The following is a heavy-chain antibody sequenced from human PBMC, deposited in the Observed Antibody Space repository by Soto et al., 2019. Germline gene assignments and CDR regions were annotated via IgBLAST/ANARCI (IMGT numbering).Heavy chain of an antibody. CDR3: VRAGHVFDVHYYGMDL. Sequence: PGGSLRLSCEASGFTFNDYSMDWVRQAPEKGLEWVSSISSSGTYIYYADSVKGRFAISRDNANNVMYLQMGTLRAEDTAVYYCVRAGHVFDVHYYGMDLWGQGTTVTVSS. CDR2: ISSSGTYI. V-gene: IGHV3-21*01. D-gene: IGHD3-10*01. CDR1: GFTFNDYS. J-gene: IGHJ6*02.